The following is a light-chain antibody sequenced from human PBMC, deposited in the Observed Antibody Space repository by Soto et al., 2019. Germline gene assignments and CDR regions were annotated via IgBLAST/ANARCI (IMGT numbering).Light chain of an antibody. CDR1: SSDVGGYNY. CDR3: SSYAGSNNQV. Sequence: QSALTQPPSASGSPGQSVTISCTGTSSDVGGYNYVSWYQQHPGRAPKLMIYEVSKRPSGVPDRFSGSKSGNTASLTVSGLQTEDEADYYCSSYAGSNNQVFWTGTKLTVL. J-gene: IGLJ1*01. V-gene: IGLV2-8*01. CDR2: EVS.